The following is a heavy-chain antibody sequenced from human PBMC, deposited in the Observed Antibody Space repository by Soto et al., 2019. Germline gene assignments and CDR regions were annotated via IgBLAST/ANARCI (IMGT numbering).Heavy chain of an antibody. CDR3: AREGQLVRDAFDI. J-gene: IGHJ3*02. V-gene: IGHV3-33*01. D-gene: IGHD6-13*01. CDR1: GFTFSSYG. CDR2: IWYDGSNK. Sequence: QVQLVESGGGVVQPGRSLRLSCAASGFTFSSYGMHWVRQAPGKGLEWVAVIWYDGSNKYYADSVKGRFTISRDNSNNTLYLQMNSLRAEDTAVYYCAREGQLVRDAFDIWGQGTMVTVSS.